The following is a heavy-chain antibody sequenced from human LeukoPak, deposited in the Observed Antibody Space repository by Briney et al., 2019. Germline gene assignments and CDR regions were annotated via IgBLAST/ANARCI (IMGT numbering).Heavy chain of an antibody. V-gene: IGHV3-23*01. J-gene: IGHJ4*02. Sequence: GGSLRLSCAASGFTFSSYAMSWVRQAPGKGLEWVSAISGSGGSTYCADSVKGRFTISRDNSKNTLYLQMNSLRAEDTAVYYCAKDAYYYDSSGYYYIVYFDYWGQGTLVTVSS. CDR2: ISGSGGST. D-gene: IGHD3-22*01. CDR3: AKDAYYYDSSGYYYIVYFDY. CDR1: GFTFSSYA.